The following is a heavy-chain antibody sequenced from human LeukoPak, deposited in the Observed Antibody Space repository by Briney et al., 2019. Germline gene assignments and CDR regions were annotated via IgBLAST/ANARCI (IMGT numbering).Heavy chain of an antibody. D-gene: IGHD3-9*01. J-gene: IGHJ4*01. CDR1: GYTFTSYS. V-gene: IGHV1-18*04. CDR2: ISAYNGNT. CDR3: ARTSYDILTGYYRWIVY. Sequence: ASVKVSCKASGYTFTSYSFTWVRQAPGQGLEWMGWISAYNGNTKYAQNFQGRVTMTTDTSTSTAYMELRSLRSDDTAAYYCARTSYDILTGYYRWIVYWGQGALVTVSS.